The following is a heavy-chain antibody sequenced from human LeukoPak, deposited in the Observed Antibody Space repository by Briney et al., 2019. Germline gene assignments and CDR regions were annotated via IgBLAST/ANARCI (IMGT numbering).Heavy chain of an antibody. D-gene: IGHD2-2*02. V-gene: IGHV3-33*01. CDR3: ARDDTVYFDY. CDR1: GFTFSSYG. Sequence: PGGSPRLSCAASGFTFSSYGMHWVRQAPDKGLEWVAIIWYDGSNKFYADSVKGRFTISRDNSKNTLYLQMNSLRAEDTAVYYCARDDTVYFDYWGQGTLVTVSS. J-gene: IGHJ4*02. CDR2: IWYDGSNK.